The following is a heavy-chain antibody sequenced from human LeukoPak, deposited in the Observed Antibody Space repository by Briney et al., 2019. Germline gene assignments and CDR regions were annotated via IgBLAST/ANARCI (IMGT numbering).Heavy chain of an antibody. CDR1: GYTFTGYD. J-gene: IGHJ3*02. Sequence: SVNVSRKASGYTFTGYDMHCVRQAPAQGLEWMGWINPNSRGTNYAQKFQGRVTMTRDTSISTAYMELSRLRSDDTAVYYCARDDSSGYYAFDIWGQGTMVTVSS. D-gene: IGHD3-22*01. V-gene: IGHV1-2*02. CDR2: INPNSRGT. CDR3: ARDDSSGYYAFDI.